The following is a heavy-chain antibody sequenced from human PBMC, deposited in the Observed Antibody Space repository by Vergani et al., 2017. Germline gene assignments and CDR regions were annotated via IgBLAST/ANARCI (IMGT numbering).Heavy chain of an antibody. CDR3: ARVNTETNGHLYYYYYMDV. CDR1: GGSFTSYH. J-gene: IGHJ6*03. Sequence: QVQLQQWGGGLLKPSETLSLTCVVNGGSFTSYHWTWIRQSPGEGLEWVGDIDHTGRPDYNPSPKSRLTMSVDKSRNQFSLTLNSVTATDTAIYFCARVNTETNGHLYYYYYMDVWGQGTAVTGS. D-gene: IGHD4-11*01. V-gene: IGHV4-34*01. CDR2: IDHTGRP.